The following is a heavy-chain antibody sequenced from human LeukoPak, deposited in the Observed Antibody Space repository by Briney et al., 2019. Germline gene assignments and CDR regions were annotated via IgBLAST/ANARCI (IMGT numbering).Heavy chain of an antibody. CDR3: ARDRAAADLDY. D-gene: IGHD6-13*01. CDR2: IWYDGSNK. V-gene: IGHV3-33*01. CDR1: GFTFSSYG. Sequence: SRGSLRLSCAASGFTFSSYGMHWVRQAPGKGLEWVAVIWYDGSNKFYADSVKGRFTISRDNSKNTLYLQMNSLRAEDTAVHYCARDRAAADLDYWGQGTLVTVSS. J-gene: IGHJ4*02.